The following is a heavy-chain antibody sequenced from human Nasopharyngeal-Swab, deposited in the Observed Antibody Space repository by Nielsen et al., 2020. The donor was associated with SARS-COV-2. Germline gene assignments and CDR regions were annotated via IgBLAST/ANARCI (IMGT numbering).Heavy chain of an antibody. Sequence: SETLSLTCTVSGGSISSYYWSWIRQPPGKGLEWIGYIYYSGSTNYNPSLKSRVTISVDTSKNQFSLKRSSVTAADTAVYYCAREYSSSWYRGFDYWGQGTLVTVSS. D-gene: IGHD6-13*01. CDR2: IYYSGST. CDR1: GGSISSYY. J-gene: IGHJ4*02. V-gene: IGHV4-59*01. CDR3: AREYSSSWYRGFDY.